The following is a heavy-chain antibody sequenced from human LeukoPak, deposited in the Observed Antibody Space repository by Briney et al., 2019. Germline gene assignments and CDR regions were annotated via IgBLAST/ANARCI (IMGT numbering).Heavy chain of an antibody. CDR1: GFTFSSYS. CDR2: ISSSSSYI. V-gene: IGHV3-21*01. D-gene: IGHD3-9*01. J-gene: IGHJ6*03. CDR3: SRDSSDIPYYYYYYMDV. Sequence: GGSLRLSCAAPGFTFSSYSMNWVRQAPGKGLEWVSSISSSSSYIYYADSVKGRFTISRDNAKSSLYLQMNSLRAEDTAVYYCSRDSSDIPYYYYYYMDVWGKGTTVTVPS.